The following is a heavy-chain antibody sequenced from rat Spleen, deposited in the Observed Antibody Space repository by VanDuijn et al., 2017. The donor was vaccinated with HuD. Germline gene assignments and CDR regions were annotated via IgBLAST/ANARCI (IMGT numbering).Heavy chain of an antibody. CDR1: GFTFSNYG. D-gene: IGHD1-2*01. CDR3: ARRITIAAISAPFAY. CDR2: ISPSGGST. J-gene: IGHJ3*01. V-gene: IGHV5S23*01. Sequence: EVQLVESGGGLVQPGGSLKLSCAASGFTFSNYGMAWVRQAPTKGLEWVASISPSGGSTYYRDSVKGRFTVSRDNAKSTLYLQMDSLRSEDTATYYCARRITIAAISAPFAYWGQGTLVTVSS.